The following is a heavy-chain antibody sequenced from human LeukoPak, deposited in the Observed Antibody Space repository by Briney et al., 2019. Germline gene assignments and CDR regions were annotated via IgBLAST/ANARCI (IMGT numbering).Heavy chain of an antibody. CDR1: GYTLTELS. CDR2: SDPEDGET. CDR3: ATRLVVITSMGYFDY. Sequence: ASVKVSCKVSGYTLTELSMHWVRQAPGKGLEWMGGSDPEDGETIYAQKFQGRVTMTEDTSTDTAYMELSSLRSEDTAVYYCATRLVVITSMGYFDYWGQGTLVTVSS. D-gene: IGHD3-22*01. V-gene: IGHV1-24*01. J-gene: IGHJ4*02.